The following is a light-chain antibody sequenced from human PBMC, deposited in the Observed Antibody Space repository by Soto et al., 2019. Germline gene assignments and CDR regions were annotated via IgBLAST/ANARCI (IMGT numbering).Light chain of an antibody. Sequence: DIQLTQSPSLLSASVGDRVPITCRGSQGILNYLAWYQQKAGQAPKLVFNVASSLQSGVPSRFSGSGSGTEFTLTVSSLQPEDFATYSCQQLSGYPITFGQGTRLEIK. V-gene: IGKV1-9*01. CDR1: QGILNY. CDR2: VAS. CDR3: QQLSGYPIT. J-gene: IGKJ5*01.